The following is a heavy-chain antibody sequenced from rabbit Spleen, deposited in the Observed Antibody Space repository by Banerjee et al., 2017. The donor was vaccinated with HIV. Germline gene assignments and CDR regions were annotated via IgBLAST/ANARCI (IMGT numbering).Heavy chain of an antibody. J-gene: IGHJ4*01. V-gene: IGHV1S45*01. CDR2: IYTGNNKN. D-gene: IGHD2-1*01. Sequence: QEQLVESGGGLVQPEGSLTLTCKASGFSFSDRDVMCWVRQAPGKGLEWIGCIYTGNNKNYYASWAKGRFTISKTSSTTVTLRMTSLTVADRATYFCARDLVGVIGWNFYLWGPGTLVTVS. CDR3: ARDLVGVIGWNFYL. CDR1: GFSFSDRDV.